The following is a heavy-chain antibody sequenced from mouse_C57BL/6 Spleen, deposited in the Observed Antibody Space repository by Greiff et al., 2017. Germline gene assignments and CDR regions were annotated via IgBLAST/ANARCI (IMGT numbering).Heavy chain of an antibody. Sequence: QVQLQQSGAELARPGASVKLSCKASGYTFTSYGISWVKQRTGQGLEWIGEIYPRSGNTYYNEKFKGKATLTADKSSSTAYMELRSLTSEDSAVYFCARPWDGAWFADWGQGTLVTVSA. V-gene: IGHV1-81*01. D-gene: IGHD4-1*01. CDR3: ARPWDGAWFAD. CDR1: GYTFTSYG. J-gene: IGHJ3*01. CDR2: IYPRSGNT.